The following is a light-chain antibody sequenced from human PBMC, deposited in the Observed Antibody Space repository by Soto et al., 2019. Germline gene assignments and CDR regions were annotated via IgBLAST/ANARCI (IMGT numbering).Light chain of an antibody. V-gene: IGLV2-14*01. Sequence: QSALTQPASVSGSPGQSITISCTGTSSDVGAYNFVSWYQQYPDKAPKVMIYEVNNPPSGVSNRFSGSKSGNTASLTSSGLQAEDEADYYCSSFTRSSTYVFGSGTKLTVL. CDR1: SSDVGAYNF. CDR3: SSFTRSSTYV. J-gene: IGLJ1*01. CDR2: EVN.